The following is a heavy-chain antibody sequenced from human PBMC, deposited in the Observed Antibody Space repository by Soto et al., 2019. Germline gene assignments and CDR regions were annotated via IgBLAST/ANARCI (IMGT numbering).Heavy chain of an antibody. D-gene: IGHD1-26*01. CDR3: ARAREVFYFDY. CDR2: INHSGST. V-gene: IGHV4-34*01. J-gene: IGHJ4*02. CDR1: GGSFSGYY. Sequence: SETLSLTCAVYGGSFSGYYWSWIRQPPGKGLEWIGEINHSGSTNYNPSLKSRVTISVDTSKNQFSLKLSSVTAADTAVYYCARAREVFYFDYWGQGTLVTVSS.